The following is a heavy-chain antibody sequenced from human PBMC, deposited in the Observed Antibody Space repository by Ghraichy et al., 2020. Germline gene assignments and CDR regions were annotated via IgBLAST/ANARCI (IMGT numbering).Heavy chain of an antibody. Sequence: ASVKVSCKASGYTFTGYYMHWVRQAPGQGLEWMGRINPNSGGTNYAQKFQGRVTMTRDTSISTAYMELSRLRSDDTAVYYCARDLGYSGYDYNDAFDIWGQGTMVTVSS. CDR3: ARDLGYSGYDYNDAFDI. CDR2: INPNSGGT. J-gene: IGHJ3*02. D-gene: IGHD5-12*01. V-gene: IGHV1-2*06. CDR1: GYTFTGYY.